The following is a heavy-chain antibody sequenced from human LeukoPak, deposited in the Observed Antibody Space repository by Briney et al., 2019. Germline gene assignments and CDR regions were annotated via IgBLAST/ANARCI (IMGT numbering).Heavy chain of an antibody. CDR2: INPSGGST. CDR1: GYTFTSYY. Sequence: ASVKVSCKASGYTFTSYYMYWVRQAPGQGLEWMGIINPSGGSTSYAQKFQGRVTMTRDTSTNTVYVELSSLRSEDTAVYYCAGALRASAFDIWGQGTMVTVSS. CDR3: AGALRASAFDI. D-gene: IGHD4-17*01. V-gene: IGHV1-46*01. J-gene: IGHJ3*02.